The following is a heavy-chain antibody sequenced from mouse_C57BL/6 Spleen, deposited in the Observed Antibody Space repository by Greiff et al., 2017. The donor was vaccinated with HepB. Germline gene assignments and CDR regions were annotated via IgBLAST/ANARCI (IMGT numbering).Heavy chain of an antibody. CDR2: IHPNSGST. D-gene: IGHD1-1*01. CDR3: ARMPHYYGSSSDY. V-gene: IGHV1-64*01. CDR1: GYTFTSYW. J-gene: IGHJ2*01. Sequence: VQLQQSGAELVKPGASVKLSCKASGYTFTSYWMHWVKQRPGQGLEWIGMIHPNSGSTNYNEKFKSKATLTVDKSSSTAYMQLSSLTSEDSAVYYCARMPHYYGSSSDYWGQGTTLTVSS.